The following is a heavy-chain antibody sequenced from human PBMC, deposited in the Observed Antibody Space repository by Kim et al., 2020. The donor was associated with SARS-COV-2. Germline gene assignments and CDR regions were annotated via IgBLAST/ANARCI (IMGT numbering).Heavy chain of an antibody. V-gene: IGHV3-49*04. CDR2: IRSKAYGGTT. CDR3: TRVPPGVPYQTYYDFLSGYGGGYYCGMDV. Sequence: GGSLRLSCTASGFTFGDYAMSWVRQAPGKGLEWVGFIRSKAYGGTTEYAASVKGRFTISRDDSKSIAYLQMNSLKTEDTAVYYCTRVPPGVPYQTYYDFLSGYGGGYYCGMDVWGQGTTVTVSS. J-gene: IGHJ6*02. D-gene: IGHD3-3*01. CDR1: GFTFGDYA.